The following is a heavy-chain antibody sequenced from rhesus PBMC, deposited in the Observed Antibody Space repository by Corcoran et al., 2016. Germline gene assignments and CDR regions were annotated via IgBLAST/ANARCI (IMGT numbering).Heavy chain of an antibody. V-gene: IGHV4-160*01. CDR2: IYGSSWST. Sequence: QVQLQESGPGLVKPSETLSLTCAVSGGSISSNYWSWIRQPPGKGLEWIGYIYGSSWSTYYNPSLKSRVTISTDTSKNQFSLKLSSVTAADTAVYYCARVARYSTLLDSWGQGVLVTVSS. CDR3: ARVARYSTLLDS. CDR1: GGSISSNY. J-gene: IGHJ5-2*01. D-gene: IGHD4-23*01.